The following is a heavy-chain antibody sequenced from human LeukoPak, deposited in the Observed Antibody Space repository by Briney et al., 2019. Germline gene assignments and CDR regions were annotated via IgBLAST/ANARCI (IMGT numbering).Heavy chain of an antibody. V-gene: IGHV4-61*02. CDR3: AGGTLTGYSYGRYYYYYMDV. Sequence: SETLSLTCTVSGGSISSGSYYWSWIRQPAGKGLEWIGRIYTSGSTNYNPSLKSRVTISVDTSKNQFSLKLSSVTAADTAVYYCAGGTLTGYSYGRYYYYYMDVWGKGTTVTISS. CDR2: IYTSGST. J-gene: IGHJ6*03. D-gene: IGHD5-18*01. CDR1: GGSISSGSYY.